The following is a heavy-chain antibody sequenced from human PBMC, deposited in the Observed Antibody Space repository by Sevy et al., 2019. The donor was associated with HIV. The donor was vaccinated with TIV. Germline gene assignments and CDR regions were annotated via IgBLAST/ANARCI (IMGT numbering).Heavy chain of an antibody. J-gene: IGHJ4*02. D-gene: IGHD3-22*01. CDR2: IKQDGSER. Sequence: GGSLRLSCAASGFTFRRYWMSWVRQAPGKGLEWVANIKQDGSERYYVDSVKGRFTMSRDNAKNSLYLQMNSLRAEDTAVYYCTKMKDDSSGFHLDYWGQGTLVTVSS. V-gene: IGHV3-7*01. CDR1: GFTFRRYW. CDR3: TKMKDDSSGFHLDY.